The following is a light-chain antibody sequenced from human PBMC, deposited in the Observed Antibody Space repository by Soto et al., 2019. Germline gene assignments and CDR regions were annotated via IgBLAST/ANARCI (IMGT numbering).Light chain of an antibody. CDR2: GAS. CDR3: QTYNSVPVT. CDR1: QGISNY. Sequence: DIQMTQSPSSLSASVGGRVTITCRASQGISNYLAWYQQRPGKVPKLLIYGASTLQSGVPSRFSGSGSGTDFTLTISSLQPEDVSIYYCQTYNSVPVTFGGGTKVEIK. J-gene: IGKJ4*01. V-gene: IGKV1-27*01.